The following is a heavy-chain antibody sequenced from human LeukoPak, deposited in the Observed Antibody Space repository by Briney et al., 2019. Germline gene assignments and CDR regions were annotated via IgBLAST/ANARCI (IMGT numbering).Heavy chain of an antibody. CDR2: INSDGSST. CDR3: AIEVYSIGWSSFDY. Sequence: GGSLRLSCAASGFPFSSYWMHWLRQAPGKGLVWVSRINSDGSSTIHADSVKGRFTISRDNAKNTLYLQMNSLRAEDTAVYYCAIEVYSIGWSSFDYWGQGTLVTVSS. V-gene: IGHV3-74*01. CDR1: GFPFSSYW. D-gene: IGHD6-19*01. J-gene: IGHJ4*02.